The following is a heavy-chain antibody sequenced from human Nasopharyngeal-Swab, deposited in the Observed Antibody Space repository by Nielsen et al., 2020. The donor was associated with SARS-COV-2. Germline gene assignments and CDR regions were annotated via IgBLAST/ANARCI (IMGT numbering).Heavy chain of an antibody. Sequence: ASVKVSCKASGYTFTSYGISWVRQAPGQGLEWMGWISAYNGNTNYAQKLQGGVTMTTDTSTSTAYMELRSLRSDDTAVYYCARDIQSGYCSGGSCIGDYYYYMDVWGKGTTVTVSS. V-gene: IGHV1-18*01. CDR1: GYTFTSYG. CDR3: ARDIQSGYCSGGSCIGDYYYYMDV. CDR2: ISAYNGNT. D-gene: IGHD2-15*01. J-gene: IGHJ6*03.